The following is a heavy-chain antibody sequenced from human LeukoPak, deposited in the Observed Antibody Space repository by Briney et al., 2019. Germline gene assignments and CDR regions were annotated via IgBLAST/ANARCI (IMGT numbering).Heavy chain of an antibody. CDR2: ISSSSSYI. V-gene: IGHV3-21*01. D-gene: IGHD2-2*01. J-gene: IGHJ4*02. CDR3: ARDAGVVPVGY. CDR1: GFTFSSYS. Sequence: GGSLRLSCEASGFTFSSYSMNWVRQAPGKGLEWVSAISSSSSYIYYADSVKGRFTISRDNAKNSLYLQMNSLRAEDTAVYYCARDAGVVPVGYWGQGTLVTVSS.